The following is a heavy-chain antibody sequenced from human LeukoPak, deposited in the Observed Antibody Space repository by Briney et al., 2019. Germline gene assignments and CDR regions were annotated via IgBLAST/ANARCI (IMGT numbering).Heavy chain of an antibody. V-gene: IGHV4-61*02. CDR2: IYSSGST. CDR3: ARDLLHRGYAFDS. CDR1: SGSISSGTYY. Sequence: SETLSLTCTVSSGSISSGTYYWSWIRQPAGKGLEWIGRIYSSGSTNYNPSLKSRVTMSVDTSKNQFSLKLSSVTAADTAVYFCARDLLHRGYAFDSWGQGTMVIVSS. J-gene: IGHJ3*02. D-gene: IGHD5-12*01.